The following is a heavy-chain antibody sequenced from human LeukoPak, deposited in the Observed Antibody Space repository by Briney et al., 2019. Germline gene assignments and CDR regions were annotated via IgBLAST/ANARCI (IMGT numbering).Heavy chain of an antibody. D-gene: IGHD4-11*01. CDR1: GYTFTMYY. CDR2: INPSDGAT. CDR3: ARGQGGSNYASGYYYYYYYMDV. J-gene: IGHJ6*03. V-gene: IGHV1-46*01. Sequence: ASVKVSCKASGYTFTMYYIHWVRQAPGQGLEWMGMINPSDGATTYAQRFQGRVTMTRDMSTTTVYMDLRSLRSEDTAVYYCARGQGGSNYASGYYYYYYYMDVWGKGTTVTVSS.